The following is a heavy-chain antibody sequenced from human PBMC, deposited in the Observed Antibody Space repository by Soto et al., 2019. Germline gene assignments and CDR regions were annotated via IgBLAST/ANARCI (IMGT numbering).Heavy chain of an antibody. CDR3: ARLWHYYGSARPALDY. D-gene: IGHD3-10*01. Sequence: SCPTLVNPTQTLTLTCTFSGFSLSTTGICVSWIRQPPGKALEWLALIDWDDDKYYSTSLKTRLTISKDTSRNQVVLTMTNMDPVDTATYYCARLWHYYGSARPALDYWGQGTLVTVSS. J-gene: IGHJ4*02. CDR1: GFSLSTTGIC. CDR2: IDWDDDK. V-gene: IGHV2-70*01.